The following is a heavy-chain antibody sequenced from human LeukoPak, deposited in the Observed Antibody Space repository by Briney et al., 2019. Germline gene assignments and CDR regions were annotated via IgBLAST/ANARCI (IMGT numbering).Heavy chain of an antibody. CDR3: AKSGRDGYNWPYYFDY. J-gene: IGHJ4*02. D-gene: IGHD5-24*01. V-gene: IGHV3-9*01. CDR1: GFTFDDCA. CDR2: ISWNSGSI. Sequence: GGSLRLSCAASGFTFDDCAMHWLRQAPGKGLEWVSGISWNSGSIGYADSVKGRFTISRDNAKNSLYLQMNSLRAEDTALYYCAKSGRDGYNWPYYFDYWGQGTLVTVSS.